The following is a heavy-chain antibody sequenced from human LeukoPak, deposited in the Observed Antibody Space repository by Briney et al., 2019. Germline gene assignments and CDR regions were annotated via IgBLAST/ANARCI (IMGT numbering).Heavy chain of an antibody. D-gene: IGHD3-22*01. CDR1: GGSISSSSYY. Sequence: SETLSLTCTVSGGSISSSSYYWGWVRQPPGKGLEWIGSIYYSGSTYYNPSLKSRVTISVDTSKNQFSLKLSSVTAADTAVYYCARDVRGYYDSSGHDYWGQGTLVTVSS. CDR3: ARDVRGYYDSSGHDY. V-gene: IGHV4-39*07. J-gene: IGHJ4*02. CDR2: IYYSGST.